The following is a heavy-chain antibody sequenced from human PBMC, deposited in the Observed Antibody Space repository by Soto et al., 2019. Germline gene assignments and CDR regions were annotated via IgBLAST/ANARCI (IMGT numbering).Heavy chain of an antibody. J-gene: IGHJ4*02. CDR1: GYPFTDYY. CDR2: INTRTGST. Sequence: ASVKVSCKTSGYPFTDYYVHLVRQATGQGLEWMGSINTRTGSTSYTQKFQGRVTMNRGTSTTTFYLEVRSLRSAHTAIYQCERELSTPRRTRIDYWGQGTLVTVSS. CDR3: ERELSTPRRTRIDY. V-gene: IGHV1-46*01.